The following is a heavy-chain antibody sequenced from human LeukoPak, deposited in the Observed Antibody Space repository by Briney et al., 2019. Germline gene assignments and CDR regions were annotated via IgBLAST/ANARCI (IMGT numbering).Heavy chain of an antibody. J-gene: IGHJ3*01. CDR2: IYDSGST. Sequence: SETLCLTCAVSRVSITSYYWSWIRQPPGKGLEWIGYIYDSGSTNYNPSLKSRVTISIDTSKNQFALTLSSVTAAYTAVYYRAEADRSGYWQNWGQGTMVTVSS. CDR3: AEADRSGYWQN. V-gene: IGHV4-59*12. D-gene: IGHD3-22*01. CDR1: RVSITSYY.